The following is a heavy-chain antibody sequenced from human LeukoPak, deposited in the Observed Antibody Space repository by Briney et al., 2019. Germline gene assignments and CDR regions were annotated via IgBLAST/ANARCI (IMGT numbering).Heavy chain of an antibody. V-gene: IGHV4-39*06. CDR2: IYYSGST. Sequence: SETLSLTCTVSGDSIGSSGFYWGWIRQPPGEGLEWIGSIYYSGSTNYNPSLKSRVTISVDTSKNQFPLKLSSVTAADTAVYYCARSVGRWNRPGDFDYWGQGTLVTVSS. CDR3: ARSVGRWNRPGDFDY. CDR1: GDSIGSSGFY. J-gene: IGHJ4*02. D-gene: IGHD1-1*01.